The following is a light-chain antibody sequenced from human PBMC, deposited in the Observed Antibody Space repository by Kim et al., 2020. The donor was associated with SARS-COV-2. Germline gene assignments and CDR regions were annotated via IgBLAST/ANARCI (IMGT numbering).Light chain of an antibody. J-gene: IGLJ3*02. Sequence: TVKLTCILSSGHSSNAIAWHKQRPEKGPRYLMNVNSDGSHNKGDGIPDRFSGSSSGAERYLTISSLQSEDEADYYCQTWGTGIRVFGGGTQLTVL. CDR3: QTWGTGIRV. CDR2: VNSDGSH. V-gene: IGLV4-69*01. CDR1: SGHSSNA.